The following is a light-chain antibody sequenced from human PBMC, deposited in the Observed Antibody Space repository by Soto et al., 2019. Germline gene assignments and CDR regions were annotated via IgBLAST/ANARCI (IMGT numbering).Light chain of an antibody. CDR2: AAS. J-gene: IGKJ3*01. CDR3: LQKYFYPFT. V-gene: IGKV1-6*01. Sequence: AIQMTQSPSSLSASVGDRVTITCRASQSIRNDLDWFQQKPGKAPKLLIYAASNLQSGVPARFSGSGSGTDFTLTISSLQPEDFATYYCLQKYFYPFTVGPGTKVDSK. CDR1: QSIRND.